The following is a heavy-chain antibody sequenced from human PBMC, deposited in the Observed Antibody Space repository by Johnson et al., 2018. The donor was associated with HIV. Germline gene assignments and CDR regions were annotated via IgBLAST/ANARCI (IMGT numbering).Heavy chain of an antibody. CDR3: AKAVTGEGAFDI. V-gene: IGHV3-66*01. J-gene: IGHJ3*02. CDR2: IYSGGST. D-gene: IGHD7-27*01. CDR1: GFTFSSYW. Sequence: EVYLVESGGGLVQPGGSLRLSCAASGFTFSSYWMHWVRQAPGKGLEWVSLIYSGGSTYYADSVKGRFTISRDNSKNTLYVQMNSLRAEDTAVYFCAKAVTGEGAFDIWGQGTMVTVS.